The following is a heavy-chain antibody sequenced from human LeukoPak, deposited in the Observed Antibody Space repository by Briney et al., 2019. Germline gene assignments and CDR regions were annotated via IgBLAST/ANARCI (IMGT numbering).Heavy chain of an antibody. CDR1: GFTFTDFY. CDR3: ARCRGSGSYCLDH. CDR2: ISASGIMK. Sequence: PGGSLRLSCATPGFTFTDFYMTWFRQAPGRGLEWVSHISASGIMKFYEDSVKGRFTVSRDNVNQSLHLQMNSLRPEDTAVYYCARCRGSGSYCLDHWGQGTLVTVSS. D-gene: IGHD3-10*01. V-gene: IGHV3-11*01. J-gene: IGHJ4*02.